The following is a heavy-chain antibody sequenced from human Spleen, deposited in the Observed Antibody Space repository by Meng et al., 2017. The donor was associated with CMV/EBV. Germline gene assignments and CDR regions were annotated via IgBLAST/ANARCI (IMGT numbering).Heavy chain of an antibody. CDR1: GGTFSSYA. CDR3: ARDRHLTAPGGNWFDP. CDR2: IIPIFGTA. J-gene: IGHJ5*02. V-gene: IGHV1-69*05. D-gene: IGHD3-16*01. Sequence: GGSLRLSCKASGGTFSSYAISWVRQAPGQGLEWMGGIIPIFGTANYAQKFQGRVTITTDESTSTAYMELSSLRSEDTAVYYCARDRHLTAPGGNWFDPWGQGTLVTVSS.